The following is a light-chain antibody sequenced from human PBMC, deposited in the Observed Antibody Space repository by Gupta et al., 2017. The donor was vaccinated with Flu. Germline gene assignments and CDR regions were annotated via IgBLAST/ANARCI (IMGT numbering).Light chain of an antibody. CDR3: QQYTKWPIS. CDR1: QNVGRN. V-gene: IGKV3D-15*01. CDR2: GAS. Sequence: TQSPVPLSASPAERVTLSCRASQNVGRNLAWYQQKPGRAPRLLIFGASTRAADVPARFSGSGSGTDFTLTIDGLQSEDFVFYFCQQYTKWPISFGGGTTVDIK. J-gene: IGKJ4*01.